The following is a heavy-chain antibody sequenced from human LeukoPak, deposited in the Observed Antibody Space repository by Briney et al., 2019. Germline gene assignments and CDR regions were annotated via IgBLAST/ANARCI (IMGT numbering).Heavy chain of an antibody. CDR2: IWYDGSNK. V-gene: IGHV3-33*08. J-gene: IGHJ4*02. CDR1: GFTFSSYA. CDR3: ARDQRLGDFDY. D-gene: IGHD3-16*01. Sequence: GGSLRLSCTASGFTFSSYAMHWVRQAPGKGLEWVAVIWYDGSNKYYADSVKGRFTISRDNSKNTLYLQMNSLRAEDTAVYYCARDQRLGDFDYWGQGTLVTVSS.